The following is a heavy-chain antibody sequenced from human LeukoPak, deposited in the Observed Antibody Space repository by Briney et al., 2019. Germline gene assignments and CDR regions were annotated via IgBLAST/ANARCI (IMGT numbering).Heavy chain of an antibody. CDR3: ANLEDFWSRNWFDP. V-gene: IGHV3-23*01. Sequence: GGSLRLSCAASGFTFSSYAMSWVRQAPGKGLEWVSAISGSGGSTYYADSVKGRFTISRDNSKNTLYLQMNSLRAEDTAVYYCANLEDFWSRNWFDPWGQGTLVTVSS. CDR1: GFTFSSYA. D-gene: IGHD3-3*01. CDR2: ISGSGGST. J-gene: IGHJ5*02.